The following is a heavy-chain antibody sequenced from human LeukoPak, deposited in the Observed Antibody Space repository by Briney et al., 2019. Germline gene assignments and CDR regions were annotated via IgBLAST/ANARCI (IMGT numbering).Heavy chain of an antibody. Sequence: SVKVSCKASGGTFSSYAISWVRQAPGQGLEWMGGIIPIFGTANYAQKFQGRVTMTEDTSTDTAYMELSSLRSENTAVYYCATVGSGSYAGAFDIWGQGTMVTVSS. CDR2: IIPIFGTA. V-gene: IGHV1-69*06. CDR1: GGTFSSYA. J-gene: IGHJ3*02. CDR3: ATVGSGSYAGAFDI. D-gene: IGHD3-10*01.